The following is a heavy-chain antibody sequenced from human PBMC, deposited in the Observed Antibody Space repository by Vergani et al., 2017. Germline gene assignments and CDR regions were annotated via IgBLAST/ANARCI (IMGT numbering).Heavy chain of an antibody. Sequence: QVQLQESGPGLVKPSGTLSLTCAVSGGSISSSNWWSWVRQPPGKGLEWIGEIYHSGSTNYNPSLKSRVTISVDKSKNQFSLKLSSVTAADTAVYYCARVRYYDSSGYSGWFDPWGQGTLVTVSS. V-gene: IGHV4-4*02. CDR1: GGSISSSNW. CDR3: ARVRYYDSSGYSGWFDP. CDR2: IYHSGST. D-gene: IGHD3-22*01. J-gene: IGHJ5*02.